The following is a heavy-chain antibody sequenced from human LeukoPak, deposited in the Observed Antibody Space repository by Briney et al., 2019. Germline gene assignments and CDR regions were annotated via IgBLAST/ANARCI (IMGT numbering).Heavy chain of an antibody. V-gene: IGHV4-39*01. D-gene: IGHD3-22*01. CDR2: MYYSGST. CDR1: GDAITGSSYY. Sequence: SETLSLTCTVSGDAITGSSYYWGWIRQPPGKGLEWIGSMYYSGSTYSNPSLKSRVTMSADTSKNQFSLKLSSVSAADTAVYYCARQYYDRTGYYYFDYWDQGTLVSVSS. J-gene: IGHJ4*02. CDR3: ARQYYDRTGYYYFDY.